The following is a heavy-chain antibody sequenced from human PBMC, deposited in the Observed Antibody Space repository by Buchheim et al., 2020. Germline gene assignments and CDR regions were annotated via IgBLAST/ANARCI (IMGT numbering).Heavy chain of an antibody. CDR2: IYHSGTT. CDR3: ANRIATRAEWFDP. CDR1: GGSISSSNW. V-gene: IGHV4-4*02. Sequence: QVQLQESGPGLVKPSGTLSLTCAVSGGSISSSNWWSWVRQPPGKGLEWIGEIYHSGTTNYNPSLKSRVTISADKSKEQDSPILTSVTAADTAVDYCANRIATRAEWFDPWGQGTL. J-gene: IGHJ5*02. D-gene: IGHD6-6*01.